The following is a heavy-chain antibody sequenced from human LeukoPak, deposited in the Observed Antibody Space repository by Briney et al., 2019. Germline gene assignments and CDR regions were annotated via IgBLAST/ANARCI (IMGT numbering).Heavy chain of an antibody. Sequence: SETLSLTCTVSGGSISSYYWSWIRQPPGKGLEWIGYIYYSGSTDYNPSLRSRVTISVDTSKNQFSLKLSSVTAADTAVCYCAREPRGYGGTHAHYYYGMDVWGQGTTVTVSS. V-gene: IGHV4-59*01. J-gene: IGHJ6*02. CDR2: IYYSGST. CDR1: GGSISSYY. CDR3: AREPRGYGGTHAHYYYGMDV. D-gene: IGHD4-23*01.